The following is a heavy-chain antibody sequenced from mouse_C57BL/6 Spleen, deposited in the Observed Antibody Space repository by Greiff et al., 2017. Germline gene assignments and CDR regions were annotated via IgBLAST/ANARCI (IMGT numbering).Heavy chain of an antibody. J-gene: IGHJ2*01. CDR2: ISYDGSN. V-gene: IGHV3-6*01. Sequence: VQLKESGPGLVKPSQSLSLTCSVTGYSITSGYYWNWIRQFPGNKLEWMGYISYDGSNNYNPSLKNRISITRDTSNNQFFLKLNSVTTEDTATYYCARENWHFDYWGQGTTLTVAS. CDR3: ARENWHFDY. CDR1: GYSITSGYY. D-gene: IGHD4-1*01.